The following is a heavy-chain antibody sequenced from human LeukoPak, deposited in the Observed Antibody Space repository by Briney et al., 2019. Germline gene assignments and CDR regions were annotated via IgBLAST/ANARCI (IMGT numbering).Heavy chain of an antibody. J-gene: IGHJ4*02. D-gene: IGHD3-10*01. V-gene: IGHV3-64D*06. CDR1: GFTFSNFA. Sequence: PGGSLRLSCSASGFTFSNFAMHWVRQAPGKGLEYVSGIGTNGASTYYADSVKGRFTISRNNSKNTLYLQMSSLRAEDAALYYCVRSYYGSGTFYLGGYGGQGTLVT. CDR3: VRSYYGSGTFYLGGY. CDR2: IGTNGAST.